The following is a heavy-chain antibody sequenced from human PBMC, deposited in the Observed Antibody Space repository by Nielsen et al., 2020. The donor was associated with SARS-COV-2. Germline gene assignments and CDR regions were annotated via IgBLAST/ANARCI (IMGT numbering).Heavy chain of an antibody. D-gene: IGHD6-19*01. J-gene: IGHJ3*02. Sequence: GESLKISCAASGFDVSDNYMSWVRQAPGKGLEWVSMLYSGGAIYYAKSVRGRFIISRDNAKSTLYLQMNRLTVEDTALYYCARAGGWYAPFNIWGQGTMVTVSS. CDR3: ARAGGWYAPFNI. CDR1: GFDVSDNY. V-gene: IGHV3-53*05. CDR2: LYSGGAI.